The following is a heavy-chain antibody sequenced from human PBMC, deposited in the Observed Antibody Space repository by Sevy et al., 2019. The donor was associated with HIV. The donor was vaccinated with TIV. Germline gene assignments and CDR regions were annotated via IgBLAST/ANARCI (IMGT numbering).Heavy chain of an antibody. J-gene: IGHJ4*02. CDR2: IKQDGSEK. Sequence: GGSLRLSCAASAVTFSAHAMHWVRQAPGKGLEWVANIKQDGSEKYYVDSVKGRFTISRDNAKNSLYLQMNSLRAEDTAVYYCARFAYSSSFDYWGQGTLVTVSS. V-gene: IGHV3-7*01. D-gene: IGHD6-6*01. CDR1: AVTFSAHA. CDR3: ARFAYSSSFDY.